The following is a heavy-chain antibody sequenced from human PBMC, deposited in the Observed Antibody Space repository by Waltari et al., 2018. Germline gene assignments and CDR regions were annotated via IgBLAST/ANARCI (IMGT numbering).Heavy chain of an antibody. D-gene: IGHD2-2*01. V-gene: IGHV1-69*02. J-gene: IGHJ4*02. CDR3: ARGGYCSSTSCYGGAPDY. Sequence: QVQLVQSGAEVKKPGSSVTVSCKASGGTFSSYTISWVRKAPGQGLEWMGRIIPILGIANYAQKFQGRVTITADKSTSTAYMELSSLRSEDTAVYYCARGGYCSSTSCYGGAPDYWGQGTLVTVSS. CDR1: GGTFSSYT. CDR2: IIPILGIA.